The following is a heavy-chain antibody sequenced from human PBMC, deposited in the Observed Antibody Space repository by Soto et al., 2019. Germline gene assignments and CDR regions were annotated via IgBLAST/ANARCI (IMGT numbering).Heavy chain of an antibody. CDR2: INPATGAA. Sequence: QLHLVQSGAVVKKPGASVTVSCSASGYPVTAYYMHWVRQAPGRGLEWMGGINPATGAAKYTQTFPGRVNMTRDTSTSTVFMELSGLTSEDTAVFYCARGGGVGVAGSAAFDMWGQGTLVTVSS. V-gene: IGHV1-2*02. CDR1: GYPVTAYY. CDR3: ARGGGVGVAGSAAFDM. J-gene: IGHJ3*02. D-gene: IGHD3-3*01.